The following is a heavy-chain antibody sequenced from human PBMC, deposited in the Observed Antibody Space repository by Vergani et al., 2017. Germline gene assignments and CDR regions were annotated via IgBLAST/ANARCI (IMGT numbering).Heavy chain of an antibody. CDR2: ISYDGTNK. CDR1: GFTFGDHG. Sequence: QVRLVESGGGVVQPGRSLRLSCAASGFTFGDHGIHWVRRAPGKGLEWVALISYDGTNKYYTNSVRGRFTISRDNSKSTLFLQMNSLRVEDMAVYYCARDRGDWRYSRYFYNYYMDVWGKGTTVTVSS. D-gene: IGHD2-8*02. J-gene: IGHJ6*03. CDR3: ARDRGDWRYSRYFYNYYMDV. V-gene: IGHV3-30-3*01.